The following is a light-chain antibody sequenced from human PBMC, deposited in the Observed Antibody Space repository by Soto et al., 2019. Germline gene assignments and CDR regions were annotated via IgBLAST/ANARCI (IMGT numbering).Light chain of an antibody. Sequence: DIQMTQSPSTLSASVGDRVTITCRASQSNSSWLAWYQQKPGKAPKLLIYDASSLESGVPSRFSGSGSGTEFSLTTSSLQPDDFATYYCQQYNSYSFTFGPGTKVDIK. CDR3: QQYNSYSFT. CDR1: QSNSSW. V-gene: IGKV1-5*01. J-gene: IGKJ3*01. CDR2: DAS.